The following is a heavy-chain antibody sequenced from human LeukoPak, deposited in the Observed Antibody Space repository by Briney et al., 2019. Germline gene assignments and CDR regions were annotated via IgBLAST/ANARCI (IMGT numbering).Heavy chain of an antibody. V-gene: IGHV4-39*01. J-gene: IGHJ4*02. D-gene: IGHD4-23*01. CDR2: IYYSGST. Sequence: WETLSLTCTVSGGSISSSSYYWGWIRQPPGKGLEWIGNIYYSGSTYYNPSLKSRVTISVDTSKNQFSLKLSSVTAADTAVYYCATRLTPGVFDYWGQGTLVTVSS. CDR3: ATRLTPGVFDY. CDR1: GGSISSSSYY.